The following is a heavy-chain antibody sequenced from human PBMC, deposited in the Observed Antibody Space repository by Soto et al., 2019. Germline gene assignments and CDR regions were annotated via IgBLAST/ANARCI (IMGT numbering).Heavy chain of an antibody. CDR3: ARVGIAAAESGLWLGINWFDP. V-gene: IGHV4-61*01. D-gene: IGHD6-13*01. J-gene: IGHJ5*02. CDR2: IYYSGST. CDR1: GDSVSRRSYY. Sequence: SETLSLTCTVSGDSVSRRSYYWSWNRQPPGKGLEWIGYIYYSGSTNYNPSLKSRVTISVDTSKNQFSLKLSSVTAADTAVYYCARVGIAAAESGLWLGINWFDPWGQGTLVTVSS.